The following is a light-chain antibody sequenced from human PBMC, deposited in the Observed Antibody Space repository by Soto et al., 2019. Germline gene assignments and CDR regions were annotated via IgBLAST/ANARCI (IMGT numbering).Light chain of an antibody. CDR1: SSDVGSYNL. V-gene: IGLV2-23*02. Sequence: QSVLTQPASVSGSPGRSITISCTGTSSDVGSYNLVSWYQQHPGKAPKLMIYEVNKRPSGVSNRFSGSKSGNTASLTISGLQAEDEADYYCCSYAGSSTYVFGTGTKVTVL. CDR3: CSYAGSSTYV. CDR2: EVN. J-gene: IGLJ1*01.